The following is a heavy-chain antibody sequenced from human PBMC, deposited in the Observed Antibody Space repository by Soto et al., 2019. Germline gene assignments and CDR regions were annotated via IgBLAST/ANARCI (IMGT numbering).Heavy chain of an antibody. CDR3: AREGWPLLQTGMDV. J-gene: IGHJ6*02. D-gene: IGHD2-15*01. CDR1: GFTFRSYS. CDR2: ISSSNRTI. Sequence: GGSLRLSCAASGFTFRSYSMNWVRQAPGKGLEWVSYISSSNRTINYADSVKGRFIISRDNAKNSLYLQMHSLRDEDTAVYYCAREGWPLLQTGMDVWGQGTTVTVS. V-gene: IGHV3-48*02.